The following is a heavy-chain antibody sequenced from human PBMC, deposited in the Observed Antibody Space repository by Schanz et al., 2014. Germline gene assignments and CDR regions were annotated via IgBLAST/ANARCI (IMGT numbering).Heavy chain of an antibody. V-gene: IGHV3-30*04. CDR3: AKDDTQVNGMDV. Sequence: QVQLVESGGGVVQPGTSLRLSCAASGFTFRGHAMHWVRQAPGQGLEKVAVTSTDGTKTYYAASVRGRFTISRDNSKNTLHLQMNSLRVEDTAVYYCAKDDTQVNGMDVWGQGTTVTVSS. J-gene: IGHJ6*02. CDR1: GFTFRGHA. CDR2: TSTDGTKT.